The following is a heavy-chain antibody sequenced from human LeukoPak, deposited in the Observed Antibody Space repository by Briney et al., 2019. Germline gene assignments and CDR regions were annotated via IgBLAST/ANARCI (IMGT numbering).Heavy chain of an antibody. V-gene: IGHV4-34*01. CDR3: ASRVNTAMVTTPFDY. CDR1: GGSFSGYY. D-gene: IGHD5-18*01. Sequence: PSETLSLTCAVYGGSFSGYYWSWIRQPPGKGLEWIGEINHSGSTNYNPSLKSRVTISVDTSKNQFSLKLSSVTAAATAVSYCASRVNTAMVTTPFDYWGQGTLVTVSS. J-gene: IGHJ4*02. CDR2: INHSGST.